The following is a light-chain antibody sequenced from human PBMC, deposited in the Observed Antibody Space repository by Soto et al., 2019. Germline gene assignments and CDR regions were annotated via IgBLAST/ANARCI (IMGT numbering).Light chain of an antibody. CDR2: EVS. Sequence: QSALTQPASVSGSPGQSITISCTGTSSDVGGYNYVSWYQQHPGKAPKLMIYEVSNRPSGVSNRFSGSKSGNTASLTISGLQAEDEADYYYGSYTSSSTYVFGTGTKVTVL. J-gene: IGLJ1*01. CDR3: GSYTSSSTYV. V-gene: IGLV2-14*01. CDR1: SSDVGGYNY.